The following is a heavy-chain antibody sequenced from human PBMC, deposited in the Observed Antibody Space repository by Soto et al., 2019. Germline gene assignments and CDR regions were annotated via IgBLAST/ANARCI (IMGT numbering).Heavy chain of an antibody. J-gene: IGHJ5*02. D-gene: IGHD5-12*01. V-gene: IGHV1-18*01. CDR3: ARVVGYSGYLGWFDP. CDR2: ISAYNGNT. CDR1: GYTFTSYG. Sequence: ASVKVSCKASGYTFTSYGISWVRQAPGQGLEWMGWISAYNGNTNYAQKLQGRVTMTTDTSTSTAYMELRSLRSDDTAVYYCARVVGYSGYLGWFDPWGQGTLVTVSS.